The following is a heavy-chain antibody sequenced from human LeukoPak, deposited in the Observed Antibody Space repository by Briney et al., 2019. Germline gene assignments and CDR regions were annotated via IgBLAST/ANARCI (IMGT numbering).Heavy chain of an antibody. D-gene: IGHD4-11*01. V-gene: IGHV4-61*02. CDR2: IYTGETT. CDR1: GGAINSGHFY. Sequence: SETLSLTCTVSGGAINSGHFYWSWIRQPAGKGLEWIGRIYTGETTTYNPSLKSRATISLDTSKNQFSLTLNYVTAADTAIYYCARDYSNSWFDSWGPGALVTVSS. J-gene: IGHJ5*01. CDR3: ARDYSNSWFDS.